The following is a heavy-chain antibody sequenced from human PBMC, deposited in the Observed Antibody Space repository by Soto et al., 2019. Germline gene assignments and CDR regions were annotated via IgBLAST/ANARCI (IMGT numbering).Heavy chain of an antibody. Sequence: PSEPLSVTCTVSCGSISSSSYYCVCARQPPGKGLEWIGSIYYSGSTYYNPSLKSRVTISVDTSKNQFSLKLSSVTAADTAVYYCARLDYDILTGYYKDYWGQGTLVTVSS. V-gene: IGHV4-39*01. D-gene: IGHD3-9*01. CDR2: IYYSGST. J-gene: IGHJ4*02. CDR3: ARLDYDILTGYYKDY. CDR1: CGSISSSSYY.